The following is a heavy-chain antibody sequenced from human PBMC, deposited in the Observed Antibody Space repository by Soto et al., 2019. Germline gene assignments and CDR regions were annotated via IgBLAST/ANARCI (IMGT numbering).Heavy chain of an antibody. CDR3: AAYSHKGY. CDR2: IYSGGST. CDR1: GFTVSNNC. V-gene: IGHV3-66*01. D-gene: IGHD3-16*01. J-gene: IGHJ4*02. Sequence: EEQLVESGGDLVQPGGSLRLSCAASGFTVSNNCMSWVRQAPGKGLEWVSLIYSGGSTYYADSVKGRFTISRGSSKNTLYLQMNSLRAEDTAMYYCAAYSHKGYWGQGTLVTVSS.